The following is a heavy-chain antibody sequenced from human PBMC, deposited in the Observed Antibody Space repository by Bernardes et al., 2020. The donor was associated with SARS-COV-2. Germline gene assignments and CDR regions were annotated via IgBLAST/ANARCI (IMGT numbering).Heavy chain of an antibody. Sequence: SETLSLTCTVSGGSISSGYYYWSWIRQPPGRGLEWIGYISYSGSTYYNPSLESRVSISADTSKNQFSLNLSSVTAADTAVYFCARDDYGDFGMDVWGQGTTVTVSS. D-gene: IGHD4-17*01. J-gene: IGHJ6*02. CDR2: ISYSGST. CDR1: GGSISSGYYY. CDR3: ARDDYGDFGMDV. V-gene: IGHV4-30-4*01.